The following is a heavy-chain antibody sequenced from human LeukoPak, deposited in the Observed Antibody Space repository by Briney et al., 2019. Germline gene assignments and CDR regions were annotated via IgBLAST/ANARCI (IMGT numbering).Heavy chain of an antibody. CDR2: IYYSGST. CDR1: GGSISSYY. CDR3: ARVWDGYNFDY. Sequence: SETLSLICTVSGGSISSYYWSWIRQPPGKGLEWIGYIYYSGSTNYNPSLKSRVTISVDTSKNQFSLKLSSVTAADTAVYYCARVWDGYNFDYWGQGTLVTVSS. V-gene: IGHV4-59*01. J-gene: IGHJ4*02. D-gene: IGHD5-24*01.